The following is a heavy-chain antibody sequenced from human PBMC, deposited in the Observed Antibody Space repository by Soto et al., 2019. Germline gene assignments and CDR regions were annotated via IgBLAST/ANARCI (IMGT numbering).Heavy chain of an antibody. CDR3: ARERNSSGWYGGYFQH. J-gene: IGHJ1*01. V-gene: IGHV4-39*01. Sequence: SETLSLTCTVSSGSISSTNYYWGWLRQPPGKGLEWIGTIYYSGRTYYNPSLKSRVTILVDTSKNQFSLNLSPVTAADTAVYYCARERNSSGWYGGYFQHWGQGTLVTVSS. CDR2: IYYSGRT. D-gene: IGHD6-19*01. CDR1: SGSISSTNYY.